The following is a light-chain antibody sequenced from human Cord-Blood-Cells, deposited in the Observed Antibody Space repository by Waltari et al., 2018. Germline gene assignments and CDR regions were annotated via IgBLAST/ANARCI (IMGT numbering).Light chain of an antibody. Sequence: QSALTQPPSVSGSPGQSVTIPCTGTSSDVGSYNRLSWYQQPPGTAPKLMIYEVSNRPSGVPDRFSGSKSGNTASLTISGLQAEDEADYYCSSYTSSSTLVFGGGTKLTVL. J-gene: IGLJ3*02. CDR1: SSDVGSYNR. CDR3: SSYTSSSTLV. CDR2: EVS. V-gene: IGLV2-18*02.